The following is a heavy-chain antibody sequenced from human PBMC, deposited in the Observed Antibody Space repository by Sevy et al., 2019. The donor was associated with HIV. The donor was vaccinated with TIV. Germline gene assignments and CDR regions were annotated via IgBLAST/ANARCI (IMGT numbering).Heavy chain of an antibody. CDR3: ASSPRGAARPIYYYYGMDV. D-gene: IGHD6-6*01. V-gene: IGHV4-34*01. CDR2: INHSGST. CDR1: GGSFSGYY. Sequence: SETLSLTCAVYGGSFSGYYWSWIRQSPGKGLEWIGEINHSGSTNYNPSLKSRVTISVDTSKNQFSLRLSSVTAADTAVYYCASSPRGAARPIYYYYGMDVWGQGTTVTVSS. J-gene: IGHJ6*02.